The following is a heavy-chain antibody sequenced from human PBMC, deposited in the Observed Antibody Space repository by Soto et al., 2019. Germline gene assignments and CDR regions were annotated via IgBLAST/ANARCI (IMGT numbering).Heavy chain of an antibody. D-gene: IGHD2-2*01. Sequence: ASVKRSCKASGYTFTIYGSSWVRQAPGQGLEWMGWISAYNGNTNYAQKLQGRVTMTTDTSTSTAYMELRSLRSDDTAVYYCAXEGGDIVVVPAAGCFDYWGQGTLVTVSS. CDR1: GYTFTIYG. CDR2: ISAYNGNT. J-gene: IGHJ4*02. CDR3: AXEGGDIVVVPAAGCFDY. V-gene: IGHV1-18*04.